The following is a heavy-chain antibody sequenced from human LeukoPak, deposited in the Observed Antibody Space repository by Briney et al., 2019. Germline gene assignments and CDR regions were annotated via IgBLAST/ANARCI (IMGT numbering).Heavy chain of an antibody. J-gene: IGHJ4*02. D-gene: IGHD1-1*01. Sequence: GGSLRLSCADSGFTFSNYWMSWVRQAPGKGLEWVANIKEDGSEKYYVDSVKGRFAISRDNAKNSLYLQMNSLRAEDTAVYYCARDGRGGYLDYWGQGTLVTVSS. CDR3: ARDGRGGYLDY. V-gene: IGHV3-7*01. CDR1: GFTFSNYW. CDR2: IKEDGSEK.